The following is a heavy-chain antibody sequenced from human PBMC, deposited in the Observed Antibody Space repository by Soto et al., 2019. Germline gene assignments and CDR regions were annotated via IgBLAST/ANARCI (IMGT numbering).Heavy chain of an antibody. Sequence: EVQLVESGGDFVKPGGSLRVSCAVSGFSFSNAWMSWVRQAPGKGLGWVGRIKSRADGGRTDYTAPVKGRFTISRDYSKNTMFLQMNSLKTEDTAVYYWTAHLGEFSPLDYWGQGTLVTVSS. D-gene: IGHD3-16*01. V-gene: IGHV3-15*01. CDR1: GFSFSNAW. J-gene: IGHJ4*02. CDR3: TAHLGEFSPLDY. CDR2: IKSRADGGRT.